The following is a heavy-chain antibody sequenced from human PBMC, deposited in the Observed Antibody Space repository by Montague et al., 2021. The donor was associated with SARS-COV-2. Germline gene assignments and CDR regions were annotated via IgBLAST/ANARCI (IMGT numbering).Heavy chain of an antibody. V-gene: IGHV2-70*11. J-gene: IGHJ3*02. D-gene: IGHD3-22*01. Sequence: TLSLTCTFSGFSLSTSGMCVSWIRQPPGKALEWLARIDWDDDKYYSTSLKTRLTISKDTSKNQVVLTMTNMDPVDTATYYCARTLTTKVAFDIWGQGTMVTVSS. CDR1: GFSLSTSGMC. CDR2: IDWDDDK. CDR3: ARTLTTKVAFDI.